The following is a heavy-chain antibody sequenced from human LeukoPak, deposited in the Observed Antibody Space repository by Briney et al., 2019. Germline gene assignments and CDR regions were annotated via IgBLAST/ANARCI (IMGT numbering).Heavy chain of an antibody. CDR1: GGSISSGGYY. CDR3: ARTSGYDYFDF. CDR2: INYRGST. J-gene: IGHJ4*02. V-gene: IGHV4-31*03. D-gene: IGHD5-12*01. Sequence: SETLSLTCTVSGGSISSGGYYWSWIRQHPGKGLEWIAYINYRGSTYNNPSLESRVTISVDTSKNQFSLKLSSVAAADMAVYYCARTSGYDYFDFWGQGTLVTVSS.